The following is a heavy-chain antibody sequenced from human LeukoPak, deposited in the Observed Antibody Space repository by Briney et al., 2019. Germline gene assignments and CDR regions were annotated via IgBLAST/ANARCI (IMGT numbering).Heavy chain of an antibody. Sequence: GGSLRLSCAASGFTLSSYAMSWVRQAPAKGLEWVSAISGSGGSTYYADSVKGRFTTSGANSKNTLYLQMTSPRAEDTAVYYCAKIDSPVVLSTSCFDYWGQGTLVTVSS. CDR2: ISGSGGST. CDR1: GFTLSSYA. CDR3: AKIDSPVVLSTSCFDY. J-gene: IGHJ4*02. D-gene: IGHD2-2*01. V-gene: IGHV3-23*01.